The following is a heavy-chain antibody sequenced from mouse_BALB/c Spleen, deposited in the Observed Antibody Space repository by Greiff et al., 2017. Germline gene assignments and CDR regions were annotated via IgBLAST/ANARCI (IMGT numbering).Heavy chain of an antibody. Sequence: EVKLMESGGGLVKPGGSLKLSCAASGFAFSSYDMSWVRQTPEKRLEWVAYISSGGGSTYYPDTVKGRFTISRDNAKNTLYLQMSSLKSEDTAMYYCARRGDGNYDFGYAMDYWGQGTSVTVSS. D-gene: IGHD2-1*01. CDR1: GFAFSSYD. CDR2: ISSGGGST. J-gene: IGHJ4*01. V-gene: IGHV5-12-1*01. CDR3: ARRGDGNYDFGYAMDY.